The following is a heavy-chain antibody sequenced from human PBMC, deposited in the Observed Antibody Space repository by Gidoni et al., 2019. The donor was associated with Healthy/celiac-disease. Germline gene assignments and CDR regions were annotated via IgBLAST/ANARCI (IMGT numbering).Heavy chain of an antibody. Sequence: QVQLVQSGAEVKKPWASVKVSCKASGYTFPSYGISWVRQAPGQGLEWMGWISAYNGNTNYAQKLQGRVTMTTDTSTSTAYMELRSLRSDDTAVYYCARDVVVVPAARGYYYMDVWGKGTTVTVSS. V-gene: IGHV1-18*04. D-gene: IGHD2-2*01. CDR3: ARDVVVVPAARGYYYMDV. J-gene: IGHJ6*03. CDR1: GYTFPSYG. CDR2: ISAYNGNT.